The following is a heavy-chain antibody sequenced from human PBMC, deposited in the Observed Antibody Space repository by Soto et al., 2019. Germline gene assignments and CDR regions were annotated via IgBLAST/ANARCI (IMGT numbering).Heavy chain of an antibody. CDR3: ARDLRLLSGGMDV. D-gene: IGHD3-3*01. Sequence: PSETLSLTCTVSVGSISSGGYYWSWFLQHPGKGLEWIGYIYYSGSTYYNPSLKSRVTISVDTSKNQFSLKLSSVTAADTAVYYCARDLRLLSGGMDVWGQGTTVTVSS. CDR2: IYYSGST. V-gene: IGHV4-31*03. J-gene: IGHJ6*02. CDR1: VGSISSGGYY.